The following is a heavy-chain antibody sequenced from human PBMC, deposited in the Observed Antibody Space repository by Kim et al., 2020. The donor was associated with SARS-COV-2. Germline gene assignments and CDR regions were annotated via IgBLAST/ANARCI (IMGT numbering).Heavy chain of an antibody. CDR2: IYYSGST. CDR3: ARGRIYDYVWGSYKGDKGPYFDY. J-gene: IGHJ4*02. Sequence: SETLSLTCTVSGGSISSYYWSWIRQPPGKGLEWIGYIYYSGSTNYNPSLKSRVTISVDTSKNQFSLKLSSVTAADTAVYYCARGRIYDYVWGSYKGDKGPYFDYWGQGTLVTVSS. D-gene: IGHD3-16*01. V-gene: IGHV4-59*01. CDR1: GGSISSYY.